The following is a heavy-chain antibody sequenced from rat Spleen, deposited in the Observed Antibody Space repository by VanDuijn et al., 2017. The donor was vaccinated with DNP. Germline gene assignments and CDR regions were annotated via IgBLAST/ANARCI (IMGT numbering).Heavy chain of an antibody. V-gene: IGHV5-7*01. CDR1: GFTFSDHN. J-gene: IGHJ2*01. CDR3: TTRLGAPSDY. CDR2: IAFDGRST. D-gene: IGHD3-1*01. Sequence: EVQLVESGGGLVQPGGSLKLSCIASGFTFSDHNMAWVRRAPKKGLEWVATIAFDGRSTFYRNSVTGRFTISRDNAKNTLYLQMDSLRSEDTATYYCTTRLGAPSDYWGQGVMVTVSS.